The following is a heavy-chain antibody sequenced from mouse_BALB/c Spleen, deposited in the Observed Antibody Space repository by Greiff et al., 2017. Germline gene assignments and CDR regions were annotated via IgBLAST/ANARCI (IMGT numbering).Heavy chain of an antibody. CDR2: IYPGDGDT. CDR3: AREDYRYLYDMDY. CDR1: GYTFTSYW. Sequence: VQLQQSGAELARPGASVKLSCKASGYTFTSYWMQWVKQRPGQGLEWIGAIYPGDGDTRYTQKFKGKATLTADKSSSTAYMQLSSLASEDSAVYYYAREDYRYLYDMDYWGQGTSVTVSS. D-gene: IGHD2-14*01. J-gene: IGHJ4*01. V-gene: IGHV1-87*01.